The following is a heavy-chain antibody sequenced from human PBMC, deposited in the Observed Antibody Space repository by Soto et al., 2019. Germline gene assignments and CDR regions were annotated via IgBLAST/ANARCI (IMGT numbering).Heavy chain of an antibody. V-gene: IGHV3-7*05. Sequence: EVQLVESGGGLVQPGGSLRLSCGASGFTFSSYWMSWVRQAPGKGLEWVASIKQDGSEKYYVDSVKGRFTISRDNAKNSLYLQMTSLRAEDTAVYYCARDRSSGWYYYWGQGTLVTVSS. CDR2: IKQDGSEK. J-gene: IGHJ4*02. D-gene: IGHD6-19*01. CDR1: GFTFSSYW. CDR3: ARDRSSGWYYY.